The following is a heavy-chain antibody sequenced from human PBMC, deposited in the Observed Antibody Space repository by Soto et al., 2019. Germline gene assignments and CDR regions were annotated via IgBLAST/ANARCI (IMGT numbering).Heavy chain of an antibody. CDR1: GFTFSSYG. Sequence: GGSLRLSCAASGFTFSSYGMHWVRQAPGKGLEWVAVIWYDGSNKYYADSVKGRFTISRDNSKNTLYPQMNSLRAEDTAVYYCARDQLYYDFWSGYYGPSDAFDIWGQGTMVTVSS. CDR3: ARDQLYYDFWSGYYGPSDAFDI. V-gene: IGHV3-33*01. CDR2: IWYDGSNK. J-gene: IGHJ3*02. D-gene: IGHD3-3*01.